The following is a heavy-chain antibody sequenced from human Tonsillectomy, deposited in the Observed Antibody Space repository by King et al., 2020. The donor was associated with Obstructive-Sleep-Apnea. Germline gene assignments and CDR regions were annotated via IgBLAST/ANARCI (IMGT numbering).Heavy chain of an antibody. CDR3: AQTFMGAAAGQFDY. J-gene: IGHJ4*02. Sequence: QVQLQESGPGLVKPSETLSLTCTVSGGSISSYYWSWIRQPPGKGLEWIGYIYYSGNTNYNLSLKSRVTIAGDTSKNQFSLQLSSVTAADTAVYYCAQTFMGAAAGQFDYWGQGTLVTVSS. V-gene: IGHV4-59*01. D-gene: IGHD6-13*01. CDR1: GGSISSYY. CDR2: IYYSGNT.